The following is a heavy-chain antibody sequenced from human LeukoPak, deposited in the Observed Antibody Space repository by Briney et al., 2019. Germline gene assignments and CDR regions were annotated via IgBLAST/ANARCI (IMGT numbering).Heavy chain of an antibody. J-gene: IGHJ3*02. Sequence: GGSLRLSCAASGFTFSSYGMHWVRQAPGKGLEGVAVIWYDGSNKYYADSVKGRFTISRDNSKNTLYLQMNSLRAEDTAVYYCAKDTRGYSYGHDAFDIWGQGTMVTVSS. CDR1: GFTFSSYG. CDR3: AKDTRGYSYGHDAFDI. V-gene: IGHV3-33*06. D-gene: IGHD5-18*01. CDR2: IWYDGSNK.